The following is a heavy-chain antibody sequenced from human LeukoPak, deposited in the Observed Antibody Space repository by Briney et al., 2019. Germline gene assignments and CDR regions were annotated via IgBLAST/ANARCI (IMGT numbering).Heavy chain of an antibody. CDR3: ARDRGIAVAGTGGIYFDY. J-gene: IGHJ4*02. Sequence: GGSLRLSCAASGFTFSSYSMNWVRQALGKGLEWVSSISSSSSYIYYADSVKGRFTISRDNAKNSLYLQMNSLRAEDTAVYYCARDRGIAVAGTGGIYFDYWGQGTLVTVSS. D-gene: IGHD6-19*01. V-gene: IGHV3-21*01. CDR2: ISSSSSYI. CDR1: GFTFSSYS.